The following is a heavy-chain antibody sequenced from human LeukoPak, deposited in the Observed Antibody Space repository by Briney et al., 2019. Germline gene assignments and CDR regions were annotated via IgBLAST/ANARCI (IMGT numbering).Heavy chain of an antibody. CDR2: INQXGRT. V-gene: IGHV4-34*01. Sequence: SETLSLTCAVXGXXXSGYYWSWIRQPPXXXXXXXXXINQXGRTNYNPSLESRVTISVDMSKNQLSLKLSSVTAADTAVYYCARGSRQYSFDFPAEYFQRWGQGTLVTVSS. D-gene: IGHD6-6*01. CDR3: ARGSRQYSFDFPAEYFQR. CDR1: GXXXSGYY. J-gene: IGHJ1*01.